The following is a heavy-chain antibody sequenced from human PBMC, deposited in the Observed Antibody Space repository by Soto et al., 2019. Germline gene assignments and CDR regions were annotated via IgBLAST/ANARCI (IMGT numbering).Heavy chain of an antibody. D-gene: IGHD4-17*01. CDR2: MWHGGSNK. V-gene: IGHV3-33*01. CDR1: GFTFSGYG. CDR3: ARGAGVTTSPYFDY. Sequence: QVQLVESGGGVVQPGRSLRLSCAASGFTFSGYGMHWVRQAPGKGLEWVAVMWHGGSNKYYADSVKGRFTISRDNSKNTLYLQMNSLRVEDTAVYYCARGAGVTTSPYFDYWGQGTLVTVSS. J-gene: IGHJ4*02.